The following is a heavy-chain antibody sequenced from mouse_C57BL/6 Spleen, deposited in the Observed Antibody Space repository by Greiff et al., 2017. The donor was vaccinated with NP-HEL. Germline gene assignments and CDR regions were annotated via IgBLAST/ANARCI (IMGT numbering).Heavy chain of an antibody. V-gene: IGHV5-17*01. J-gene: IGHJ3*01. CDR2: ISSGSSTI. D-gene: IGHD2-4*01. CDR3: ARPIYYDYDGFAY. CDR1: GFTFSDYG. Sequence: EVQLVESGGGLVKPGGSLKLSCAASGFTFSDYGMHWVRQAPEKWLEWVAYISSGSSTIYYADTVKGRFTISRDNAKNTLFLQMTSLRSEDTAMYYCARPIYYDYDGFAYWGQGTLVTVSA.